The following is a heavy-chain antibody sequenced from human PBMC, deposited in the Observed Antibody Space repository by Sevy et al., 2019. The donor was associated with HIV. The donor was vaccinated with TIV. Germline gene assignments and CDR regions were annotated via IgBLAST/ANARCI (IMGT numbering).Heavy chain of an antibody. D-gene: IGHD3-22*01. J-gene: IGHJ3*02. Sequence: GGSLRLSCAASGFTFSSYAMSWVRQAPGKGLEWVSAISGSGGSTYYADSVKGRFTISRDNSKNTLYLQMNSLRAEDTAVYYCAKAVPDAIVVVTIRDDAFDIWGQGTMVTVSS. V-gene: IGHV3-23*01. CDR2: ISGSGGST. CDR3: AKAVPDAIVVVTIRDDAFDI. CDR1: GFTFSSYA.